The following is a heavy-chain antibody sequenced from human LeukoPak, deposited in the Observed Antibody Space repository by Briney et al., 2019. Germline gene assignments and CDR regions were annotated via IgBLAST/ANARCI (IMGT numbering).Heavy chain of an antibody. CDR3: ARGESIAARRD. Sequence: SETLSLTCAVYGGSFSGYYWSWIRQPPGKWLEWIGEINHSGSTNYNPSLKSRVTISVDTSKNQFSLKLSSVTAADTAVYYCARGESIAARRDWGQGTLVTVSS. CDR2: INHSGST. V-gene: IGHV4-34*01. J-gene: IGHJ4*02. D-gene: IGHD6-6*01. CDR1: GGSFSGYY.